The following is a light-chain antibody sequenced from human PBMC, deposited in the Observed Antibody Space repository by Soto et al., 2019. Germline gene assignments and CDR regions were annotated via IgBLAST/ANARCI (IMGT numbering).Light chain of an antibody. CDR3: QSYDISNQV. Sequence: NFMLTQPHSVSESPGKTVTISCSVSSGSIGSNYVQWYQQRPGSAPTTVISEDNKRPSGVPDRFSGSVDRSSNSASLTISGLKTEYEAEYYCQSYDISNQVFGGGTKLTVL. CDR2: EDN. J-gene: IGLJ3*02. V-gene: IGLV6-57*02. CDR1: SGSIGSNY.